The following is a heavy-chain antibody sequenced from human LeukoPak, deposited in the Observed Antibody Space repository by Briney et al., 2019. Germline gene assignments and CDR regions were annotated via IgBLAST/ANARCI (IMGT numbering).Heavy chain of an antibody. CDR2: IIPIFGTA. CDR1: GGTFSSYA. Sequence: SLKVSCKASGGTFSSYAISWVRQAPGQGLEWMGGIIPIFGTANYAQKFQGRVTITADKSTSTAYMELSSLRSEDTAVYYCARVDSSSWYVDFDYWGQGTLVTVSS. V-gene: IGHV1-69*06. D-gene: IGHD6-13*01. J-gene: IGHJ4*02. CDR3: ARVDSSSWYVDFDY.